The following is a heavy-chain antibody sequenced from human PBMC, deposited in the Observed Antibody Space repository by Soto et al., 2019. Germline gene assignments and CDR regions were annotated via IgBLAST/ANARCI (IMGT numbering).Heavy chain of an antibody. CDR1: GYTFTSYY. D-gene: IGHD3-10*01. V-gene: IGHV1-46*03. CDR2: INPSGGST. Sequence: ASVKVSCTASGYTFTSYYMHWVRQAPGQGLEWMGIINPSGGSTSYAQKFQGRVTMTRDTSTSTVYMELSSLRSEDTAVYYCARDAVWGVLPNYYYYYYMDVWGKGTTVTVSS. CDR3: ARDAVWGVLPNYYYYYYMDV. J-gene: IGHJ6*03.